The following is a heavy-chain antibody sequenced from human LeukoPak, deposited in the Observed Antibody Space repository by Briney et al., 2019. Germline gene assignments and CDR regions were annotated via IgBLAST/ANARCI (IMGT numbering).Heavy chain of an antibody. V-gene: IGHV3-11*04. D-gene: IGHD2/OR15-2a*01. Sequence: GGSLRLSCAASGFSLSDYYMTWIRQPPGKGLEWVSYISGAGYTIYHADSVRGRFTVSRDNAKNSLFLQMSSLRAEDTAVYYCARYCDSSRCNYYYHMDDWGKGTTVTVSS. J-gene: IGHJ6*03. CDR3: ARYCDSSRCNYYYHMDD. CDR2: ISGAGYTI. CDR1: GFSLSDYY.